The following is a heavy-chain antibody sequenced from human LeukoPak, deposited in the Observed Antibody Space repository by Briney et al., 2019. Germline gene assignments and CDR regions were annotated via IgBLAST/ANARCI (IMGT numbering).Heavy chain of an antibody. CDR1: GGSISSYY. D-gene: IGHD3-22*01. CDR2: IYYSGST. CDR3: ARTSSGYYAGYFDL. J-gene: IGHJ2*01. V-gene: IGHV4-59*01. Sequence: SETLSLTCTVSGGSISSYYWGWIRQPPGKGLEWIGYIYYSGSTNYNPSLKSRVTISVDTSKNQFSLKLSSVTAADTAVYYCARTSSGYYAGYFDLWGRGTLVTVSS.